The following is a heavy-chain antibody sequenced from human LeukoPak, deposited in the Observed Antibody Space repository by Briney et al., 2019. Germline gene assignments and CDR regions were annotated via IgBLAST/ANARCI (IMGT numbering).Heavy chain of an antibody. J-gene: IGHJ4*02. Sequence: GGSLRLSCAASGFTFSSYAMSWVRQAPGKGLEWVSAISGSGGSTYYADSVKGRFTISRDNSKNTLYLQMNSLRAEDTAVYYCAKIGDSSGDYRGFRDYWGQGTLVTVSS. CDR1: GFTFSSYA. CDR2: ISGSGGST. CDR3: AKIGDSSGDYRGFRDY. V-gene: IGHV3-23*01. D-gene: IGHD3-22*01.